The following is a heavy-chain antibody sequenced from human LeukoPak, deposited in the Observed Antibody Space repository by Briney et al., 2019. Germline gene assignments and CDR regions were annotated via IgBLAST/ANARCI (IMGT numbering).Heavy chain of an antibody. V-gene: IGHV3-73*01. CDR3: TFYGSNNDY. CDR2: SRRKVNNYAS. Sequence: GGSLKLSCAASGCTFTGSTVHWVRQASGKGLGWVGRSRRKVNNYASDYAASVKGRFTISRDESKNTAFVQMNSLRTEDTALYYCTFYGSNNDYWGRGTLVTVSS. J-gene: IGHJ4*02. CDR1: GCTFTGST. D-gene: IGHD3-10*01.